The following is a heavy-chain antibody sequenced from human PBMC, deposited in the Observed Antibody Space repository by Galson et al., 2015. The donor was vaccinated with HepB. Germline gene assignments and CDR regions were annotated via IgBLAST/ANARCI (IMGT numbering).Heavy chain of an antibody. D-gene: IGHD2-15*01. CDR1: GFTVSSNY. V-gene: IGHV3-66*01. CDR3: ARYCSGGSCYYYYGMDV. Sequence: SLRLSCAASGFTVSSNYMSWVRQAPGKGLEWVSVIYSGGSTYYADSVKGRFTISRDNSKNTLYLQMNSLRAEDTAVYYCARYCSGGSCYYYYGMDVWGQGTTVTVSS. J-gene: IGHJ6*02. CDR2: IYSGGST.